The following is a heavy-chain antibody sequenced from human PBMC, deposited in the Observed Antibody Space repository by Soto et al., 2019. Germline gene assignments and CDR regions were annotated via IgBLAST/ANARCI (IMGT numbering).Heavy chain of an antibody. CDR1: GXTFSSYS. J-gene: IGHJ4*02. Sequence: GSLRLSCAASGXTFSSYSMSWVRQAPGKGLEWVSAISGSGGSTYYADAVNGRFNISRDNSKNTLSLQMNSLRAEYTAVYYFAKGLPAAAGSAYYFDYWGQGTLGTVSS. CDR2: ISGSGGST. D-gene: IGHD6-13*01. CDR3: AKGLPAAAGSAYYFDY. V-gene: IGHV3-23*01.